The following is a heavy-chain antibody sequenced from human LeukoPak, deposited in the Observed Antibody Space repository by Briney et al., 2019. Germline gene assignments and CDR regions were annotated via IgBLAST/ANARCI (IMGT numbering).Heavy chain of an antibody. Sequence: GSLRLSCAASGFIFSSYVMGWVRQAPGKGLEWIGESGDRGGTKFNPSLKSRVTISADTSKNQFTLKLRSVTAADTAVYYCAKNGQSGFSFDPWGQGTLVTVSS. J-gene: IGHJ5*02. CDR2: SGDRGGT. CDR1: GFIFSSYV. CDR3: AKNGQSGFSFDP. V-gene: IGHV4-34*08. D-gene: IGHD2-8*01.